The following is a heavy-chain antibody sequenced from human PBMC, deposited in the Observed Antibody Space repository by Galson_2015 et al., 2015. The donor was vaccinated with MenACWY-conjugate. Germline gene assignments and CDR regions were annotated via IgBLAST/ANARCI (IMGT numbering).Heavy chain of an antibody. Sequence: SLILSCAAAGFTFSTNWMAWGRQAPGKGLEWVANIKEVGSVKYYMDSVRGRFTIFRDNAKNSLYLQMNSLRAEDTAVYYCATETWYRFDYWGQGALVTVSS. CDR3: ATETWYRFDY. CDR1: GFTFSTNW. V-gene: IGHV3-7*03. D-gene: IGHD6-13*01. CDR2: IKEVGSVK. J-gene: IGHJ4*02.